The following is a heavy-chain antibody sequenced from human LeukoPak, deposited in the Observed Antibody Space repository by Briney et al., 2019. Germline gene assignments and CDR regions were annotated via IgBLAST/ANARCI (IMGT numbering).Heavy chain of an antibody. CDR3: AKDMEDYYGSGSHSYFDY. CDR2: ISSSGSTI. J-gene: IGHJ4*02. Sequence: GGSLRLSCAASGFTLSDYYMSWIRQAPGKGLEWISYISSSGSTISYADSVKGRFTISRDNAKNSLYLQMNSLRGEDTALYYCAKDMEDYYGSGSHSYFDYWGQGTLVTVSS. D-gene: IGHD3-10*01. CDR1: GFTLSDYY. V-gene: IGHV3-11*01.